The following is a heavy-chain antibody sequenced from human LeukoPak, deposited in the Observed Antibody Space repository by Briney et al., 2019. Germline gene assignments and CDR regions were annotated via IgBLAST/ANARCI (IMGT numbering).Heavy chain of an antibody. Sequence: PSETLSLTCTVSGGSISSYYWSWIRQPAGKGLEWIGRIYTSGSTNYNPSLKSRVTMSVDTSKNQFSLKLSSVTAADTVVYYCARDLMVRGVITEFDYWGQGTLVTVSS. CDR1: GGSISSYY. CDR3: ARDLMVRGVITEFDY. V-gene: IGHV4-4*07. CDR2: IYTSGST. J-gene: IGHJ4*02. D-gene: IGHD3-10*01.